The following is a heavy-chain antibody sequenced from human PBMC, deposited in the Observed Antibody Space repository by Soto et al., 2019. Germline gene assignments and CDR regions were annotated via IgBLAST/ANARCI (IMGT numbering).Heavy chain of an antibody. Sequence: EVQLLESGGGLVQPGGSLRLSCAASGLTFSSYAMSWVRQAPGKGLEWVSAISGSGRETYYPDSVKGRFTISRDNSKNTLYLQMNSLRAEDTAVYCCAKNWRWLQSCTIYYFDYWGQGSLVAVSS. J-gene: IGHJ4*02. V-gene: IGHV3-23*01. CDR2: ISGSGRET. CDR3: AKNWRWLQSCTIYYFDY. CDR1: GLTFSSYA. D-gene: IGHD5-12*01.